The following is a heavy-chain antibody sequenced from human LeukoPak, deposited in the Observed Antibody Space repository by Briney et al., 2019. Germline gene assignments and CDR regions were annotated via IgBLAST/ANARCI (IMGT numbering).Heavy chain of an antibody. Sequence: PGGSLRLSCAASGFTFSGSAMHWVRQASGKGLEWVGRIRSKANSYATAYAASVKGRFTISRDDSKNTAYPQMNSLKTEDTAVYYCTRPGYYDSSGYYSRGYWGQGTLVTVSS. CDR1: GFTFSGSA. CDR2: IRSKANSYAT. CDR3: TRPGYYDSSGYYSRGY. V-gene: IGHV3-73*01. D-gene: IGHD3-22*01. J-gene: IGHJ4*02.